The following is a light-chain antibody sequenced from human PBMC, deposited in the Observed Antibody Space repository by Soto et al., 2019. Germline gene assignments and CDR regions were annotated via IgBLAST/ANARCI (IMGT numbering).Light chain of an antibody. CDR3: QQSYSTSIT. CDR1: QSISIY. Sequence: DIQMTQSPSSLSASVGDRVTITCRASQSISIYLNWYQQKPGKAPKLLIYAASSLQSGVPSRFSGSGSGTDLTLTISSLQPEDFATYYCQQSYSTSITFGHGTRLEIK. V-gene: IGKV1-39*01. CDR2: AAS. J-gene: IGKJ5*01.